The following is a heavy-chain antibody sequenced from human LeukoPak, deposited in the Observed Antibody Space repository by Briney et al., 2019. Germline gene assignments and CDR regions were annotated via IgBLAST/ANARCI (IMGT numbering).Heavy chain of an antibody. CDR1: GFTFSSYS. CDR2: ITSSSSYI. J-gene: IGHJ3*02. V-gene: IGHV3-21*01. CDR3: ARSYCRGGSCYSGDAFDI. Sequence: GGSLRLSCAASGFTFSSYSMNWVRQAPGKGLEWVSSITSSSSYIYYADSVKGRFTISRDNAKNSLYLQMNSLRAEDTAVYYCARSYCRGGSCYSGDAFDIWGQGTMVTVSS. D-gene: IGHD2-15*01.